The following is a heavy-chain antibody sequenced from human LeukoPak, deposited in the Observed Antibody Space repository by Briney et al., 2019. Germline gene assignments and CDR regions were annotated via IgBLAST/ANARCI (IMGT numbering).Heavy chain of an antibody. J-gene: IGHJ4*02. Sequence: GGSLRLSCAGSGFTLSSYWIHWVRQGPGKGLVWVSRINTDGSTTTYGDSVKGRFTISRDDAKNTVFLQMNSLRAEDTAVYYCARAGSYRFDYWGQGTLVTVSS. V-gene: IGHV3-74*01. CDR3: ARAGSYRFDY. CDR2: INTDGSTT. D-gene: IGHD1-26*01. CDR1: GFTLSSYW.